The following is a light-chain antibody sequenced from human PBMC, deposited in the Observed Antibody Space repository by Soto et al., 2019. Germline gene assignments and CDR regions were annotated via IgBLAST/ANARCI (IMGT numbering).Light chain of an antibody. V-gene: IGLV2-14*01. CDR3: SSYISSATVL. J-gene: IGLJ2*01. CDR1: SSDVGGYQY. CDR2: DVT. Sequence: QSALTQPASVSGSPGQSITISCTGTSSDVGGYQYVSWYQQHPGKAPKLMIYDVTWRPSGVSNRFSGSKSGNTASLTISGLQSVDEADYYCSSYISSATVLFGGGTKLTVL.